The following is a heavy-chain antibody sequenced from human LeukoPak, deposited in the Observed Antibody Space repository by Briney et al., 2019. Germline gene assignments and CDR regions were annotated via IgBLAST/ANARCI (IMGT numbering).Heavy chain of an antibody. D-gene: IGHD6-19*01. CDR1: GSTFVDYA. Sequence: PAGSLRLSCASSGSTFVDYAMHWVRQVPATGLEYAPILRGNSGTIAYVESGKGRFSISRDNAKNSLYLQMNSLRPEDTAFYYCAKDMSSGGGWFNWYFDLWGRGTLVTVSS. CDR2: LRGNSGTI. CDR3: AKDMSSGGGWFNWYFDL. V-gene: IGHV3-9*01. J-gene: IGHJ2*01.